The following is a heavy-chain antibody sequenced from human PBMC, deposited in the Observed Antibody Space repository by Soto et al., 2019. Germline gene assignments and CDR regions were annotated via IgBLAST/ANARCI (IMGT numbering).Heavy chain of an antibody. V-gene: IGHV4-39*01. CDR3: ARRGSGGIAVAGTSFDY. CDR2: IYYSGST. J-gene: IGHJ4*02. D-gene: IGHD6-19*01. CDR1: GGSISSSSYY. Sequence: SETLSHTCTVSGGSISSSSYYWGWIRKPPGKGLEWIGNIYYSGSTYYNPSLKSRVTISVDTSKNQFSLKLSSVTAADTAVYYCARRGSGGIAVAGTSFDYWGQGTLVTVSS.